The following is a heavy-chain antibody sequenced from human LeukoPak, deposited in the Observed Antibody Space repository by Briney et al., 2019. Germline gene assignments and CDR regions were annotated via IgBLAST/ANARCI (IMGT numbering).Heavy chain of an antibody. CDR3: ARGGGYNYRFDY. CDR2: ISYDGSNK. J-gene: IGHJ4*02. D-gene: IGHD5-24*01. CDR1: GFTFSSYW. V-gene: IGHV3-30-3*01. Sequence: GGSLRLSCAASGFTFSSYWMHWVRQAPGKGLEWVAVISYDGSNKYYADSVKGRFTISRDNSKNTLYLQMNSLRAEDTAVYYCARGGGYNYRFDYWGQGTLVTVSS.